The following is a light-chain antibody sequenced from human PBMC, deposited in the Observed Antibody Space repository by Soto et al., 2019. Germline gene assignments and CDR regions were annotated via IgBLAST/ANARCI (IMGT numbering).Light chain of an antibody. V-gene: IGLV2-11*01. CDR3: CSYAGSSTWV. J-gene: IGLJ3*02. CDR1: SRDVGSFNS. CDR2: DVT. Sequence: QSALTQPRSVSGSPGQPLTLSCTGTSRDVGSFNSVSWYQQHPGKAPQLIIYDVTNRPSGVPDRFSGSKSGNTASLNISGLQADDESDYYCCSYAGSSTWVFGGGTKLTVL.